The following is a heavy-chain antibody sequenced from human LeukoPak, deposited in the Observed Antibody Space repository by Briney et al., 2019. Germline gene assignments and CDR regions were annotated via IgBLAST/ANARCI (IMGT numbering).Heavy chain of an antibody. CDR3: ARHGLSYSSVLSEYNWFDP. Sequence: PSETLSLTCTVSGGSISSSSYYWGWIRQPPGKGLEWIGSIYYSGSTYYNPSLKSRVTISVDTSKNQFSLKLSSVTAADTAVYYCARHGLSYSSVLSEYNWFDPWGQGTLVTVSS. J-gene: IGHJ5*02. CDR2: IYYSGST. D-gene: IGHD6-19*01. V-gene: IGHV4-39*01. CDR1: GGSISSSSYY.